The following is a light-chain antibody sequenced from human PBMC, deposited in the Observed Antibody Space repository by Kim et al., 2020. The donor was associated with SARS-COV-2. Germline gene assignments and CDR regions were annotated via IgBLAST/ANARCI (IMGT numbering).Light chain of an antibody. CDR2: ATS. CDR3: QQCQTTPLT. V-gene: IGKV3-20*01. Sequence: STGERATLSCRASQSVSTDYLVWYQQKVGQAPRLLLYATSSRATGVPDRFSGSGSETEFSLTISGLEPDDFAVYYCQQCQTTPLTFGGGTKVDIK. CDR1: QSVSTDY. J-gene: IGKJ4*01.